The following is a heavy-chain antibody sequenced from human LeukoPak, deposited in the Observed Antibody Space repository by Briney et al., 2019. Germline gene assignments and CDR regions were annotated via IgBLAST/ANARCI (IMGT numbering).Heavy chain of an antibody. CDR2: IYTSGST. J-gene: IGHJ6*03. Sequence: PSETLSLTCTVSGGSISSGSYYWSWIRQPAGKGLEWIGRIYTSGSTNYNPSLKSRVTISIDTSKNQFSLKLSSVTAADTAVYYCARESPAGIVVADSYMDVWGKGTTVTVSS. CDR3: ARESPAGIVVADSYMDV. CDR1: GGSISSGSYY. D-gene: IGHD3-22*01. V-gene: IGHV4-61*02.